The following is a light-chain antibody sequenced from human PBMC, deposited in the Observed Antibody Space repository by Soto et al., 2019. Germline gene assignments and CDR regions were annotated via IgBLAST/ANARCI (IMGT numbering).Light chain of an antibody. J-gene: IGKJ1*01. CDR3: QQYYSYVT. Sequence: AIRMTQSPSSLSASTGDRVTITFRASQGISSYLAWYQQKPGKAPKLLIYAASTLQSGVPSRFSGSGSGTDFTLTISCLQSEDFATYYCQQYYSYVTFGQGTKVDIK. V-gene: IGKV1-8*01. CDR2: AAS. CDR1: QGISSY.